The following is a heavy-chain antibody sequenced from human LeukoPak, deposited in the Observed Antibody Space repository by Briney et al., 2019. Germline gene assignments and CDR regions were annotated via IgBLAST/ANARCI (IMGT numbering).Heavy chain of an antibody. CDR2: IYGSGTT. CDR3: AKDGSSWPFFES. V-gene: IGHV4-4*07. D-gene: IGHD6-13*01. J-gene: IGHJ4*02. Sequence: SETLSLTCTVSGGFMSTFYWSWIRQPAGKGLEWIGRIYGSGTTNYNPALQSRVTMSVDTSKKQFSLKLTSVTAADTAVYYCAKDGSSWPFFESWGQGTLVTVSS. CDR1: GGFMSTFY.